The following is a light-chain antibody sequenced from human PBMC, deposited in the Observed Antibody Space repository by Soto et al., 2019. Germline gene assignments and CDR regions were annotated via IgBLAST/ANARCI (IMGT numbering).Light chain of an antibody. V-gene: IGKV3-15*01. J-gene: IGKJ4*01. CDR1: QSVSIN. CDR2: GAS. CDR3: QQYNNWPLT. Sequence: EIVMTQSPVTLSVSPGDRTTLSCRASQSVSINLAWYQQKPGQSPRLLIYGASTRATGIPARFSDSGSGTAFTLTISSLQSEDFAVYYCQQYNNWPLTFGGGTKVDIK.